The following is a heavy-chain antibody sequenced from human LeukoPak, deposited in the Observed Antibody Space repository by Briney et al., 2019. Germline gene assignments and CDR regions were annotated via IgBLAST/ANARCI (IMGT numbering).Heavy chain of an antibody. CDR3: ARGGQIVGVIAATFDY. J-gene: IGHJ4*02. CDR1: GYTFTGYY. V-gene: IGHV1-2*02. D-gene: IGHD2-15*01. Sequence: ASVKVSCKASGYTFTGYYMHWVRQAPGQGLEWMGWINPNSGGTNYAQKFQGRVTMTRDTSISTAYMELIRLRSDGTAVYYCARGGQIVGVIAATFDYWGQGTLVPVSS. CDR2: INPNSGGT.